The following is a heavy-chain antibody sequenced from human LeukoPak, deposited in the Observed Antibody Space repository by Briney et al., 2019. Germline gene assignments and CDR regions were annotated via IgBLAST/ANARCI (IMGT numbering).Heavy chain of an antibody. V-gene: IGHV1-8*01. J-gene: IGHJ4*02. D-gene: IGHD6-13*01. CDR2: MNPNSGNT. CDR1: GYTFTSYD. Sequence: ASVKVSCKASGYTFTSYDISWVRQATGQGLEWMGWMNPNSGNTGYAQKFQGRVTMTRNTSISTACMELSSLRSEDTAVYYCARAFRNRVSPNYWGQGTLVTVSS. CDR3: ARAFRNRVSPNY.